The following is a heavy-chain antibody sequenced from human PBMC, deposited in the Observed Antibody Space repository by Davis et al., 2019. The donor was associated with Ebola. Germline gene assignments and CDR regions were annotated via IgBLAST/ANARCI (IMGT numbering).Heavy chain of an antibody. V-gene: IGHV1-8*01. CDR2: MNPNSGNT. D-gene: IGHD2-8*01. CDR1: GYTFTSYD. CDR3: ARGYCTNGVCYLYYYYYGMDV. J-gene: IGHJ6*02. Sequence: ASVQVSCQASGYTFTSYDINWVRQATGQGLEWMGWMNPNSGNTGYAQKFQGRVTMTRNTSISTAYMELSSLRSEDTAVYYCARGYCTNGVCYLYYYYYGMDVWGQGTTVTVSS.